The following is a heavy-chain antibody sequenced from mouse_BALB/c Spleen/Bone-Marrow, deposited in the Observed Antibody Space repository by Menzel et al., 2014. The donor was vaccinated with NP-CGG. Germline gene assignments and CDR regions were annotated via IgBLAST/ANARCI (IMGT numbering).Heavy chain of an antibody. Sequence: EVELMESGGGLVQPGGSLKLSCAASGFDFSRYWMSWVRQAPGKGLEWIGEINPDSSTINYTPSLKDKFIISRDNAKNMLYLQMSKVRSEDTALYYCARLNYFGSLFVWGAGTPVTVSS. CDR3: ARLNYFGSLFV. CDR1: GFDFSRYW. V-gene: IGHV4-1*02. CDR2: INPDSSTI. D-gene: IGHD1-1*01. J-gene: IGHJ1*01.